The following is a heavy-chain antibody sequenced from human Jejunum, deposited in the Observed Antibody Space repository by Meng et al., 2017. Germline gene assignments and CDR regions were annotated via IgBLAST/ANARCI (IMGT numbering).Heavy chain of an antibody. V-gene: IGHV3-74*01. CDR1: GFTFSSYW. CDR3: AILGAIEPTVTTTAGDDY. Sequence: GGSLRLSCAASGFTFSSYWMHWVRQAPGKGLVWVSRINGDGSSIAYADSVKGRFTISRDNTKNILYLQMNSVRAEDTAVYHCAILGAIEPTVTTTAGDDYWGQGTRVTGYS. J-gene: IGHJ4*02. D-gene: IGHD4-17*01. CDR2: INGDGSSI.